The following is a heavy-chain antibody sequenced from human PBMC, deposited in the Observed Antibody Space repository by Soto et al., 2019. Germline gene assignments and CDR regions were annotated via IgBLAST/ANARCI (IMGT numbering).Heavy chain of an antibody. Sequence: PSETLSLTCTVSGGSISSYYWSWIRQPPVKLLEWIVYIYYSGSTNYNPFLKSRVTISVDTSKNQFSLKLSSVTAADMAVYYCARELKAYSSYNWFDPWGQGTLVTVSS. CDR1: GGSISSYY. CDR2: IYYSGST. J-gene: IGHJ5*02. CDR3: ARELKAYSSYNWFDP. D-gene: IGHD6-6*01. V-gene: IGHV4-59*01.